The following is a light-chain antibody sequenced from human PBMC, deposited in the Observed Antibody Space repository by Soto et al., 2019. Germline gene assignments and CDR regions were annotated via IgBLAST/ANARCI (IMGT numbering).Light chain of an antibody. CDR1: QGIRND. J-gene: IGKJ1*01. CDR2: AAS. Sequence: AIQMTQSPSSLSTSVGDRVTISCRASQGIRNDLAWYQQKPGKAPKLLIFAASNLQSGVPSRFSGSGSGTDLTLTNSRLQSEDFATYYCLQLYNFSWTFGLGTKVEIK. CDR3: LQLYNFSWT. V-gene: IGKV1-6*01.